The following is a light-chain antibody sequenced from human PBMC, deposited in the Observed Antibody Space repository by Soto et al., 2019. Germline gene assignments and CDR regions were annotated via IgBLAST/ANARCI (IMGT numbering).Light chain of an antibody. CDR3: QQRSSLPWT. CDR2: DTS. J-gene: IGKJ1*01. Sequence: EIVLRPSPATQSFSPGGRATIYYMASQSVSSDLACYQLIPGLAPMLLIFDTSNRATGIPASISGSGSGTDCTLSLSSLEPEDFAVCYCQQRSSLPWTFGQGTKVDIK. V-gene: IGKV3-11*01. CDR1: QSVSSD.